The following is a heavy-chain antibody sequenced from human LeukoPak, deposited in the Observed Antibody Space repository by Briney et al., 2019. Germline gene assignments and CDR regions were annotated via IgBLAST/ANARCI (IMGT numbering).Heavy chain of an antibody. CDR3: ARDAPVVTAHVDY. CDR2: ISYDGSNK. J-gene: IGHJ4*02. D-gene: IGHD2-21*02. V-gene: IGHV3-30-3*01. CDR1: GFTFSSYA. Sequence: GGSLRLSCAASGFTFSSYAMHWVRQAPGKGLEWVAVISYDGSNKYYADSVKGRFTISRDNSKNTLYLQTNSLRAEDTAVYYCARDAPVVTAHVDYWGQGTLVTVSS.